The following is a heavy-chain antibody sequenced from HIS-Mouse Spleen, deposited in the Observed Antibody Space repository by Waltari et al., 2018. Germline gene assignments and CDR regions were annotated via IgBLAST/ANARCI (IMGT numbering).Heavy chain of an antibody. CDR1: GFTVSSNY. J-gene: IGHJ4*02. Sequence: EVQLVETGGGLIQPGGSLRLSCAASGFTVSSNYLSWVRQAPGKGLEWVSVIYSGGSTYYADSVKGRFTISRDNSKNTLYLQMNSLRAEDTAVYYCARGYSSSWDFDYWGQGTLVTVSS. CDR2: IYSGGST. CDR3: ARGYSSSWDFDY. D-gene: IGHD6-13*01. V-gene: IGHV3-53*02.